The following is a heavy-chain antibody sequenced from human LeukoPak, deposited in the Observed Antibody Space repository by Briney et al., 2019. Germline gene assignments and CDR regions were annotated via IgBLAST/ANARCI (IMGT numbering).Heavy chain of an antibody. D-gene: IGHD2-2*01. CDR2: ISGAGGST. CDR3: AKSRESYWVPEFDY. CDR1: GFTFSNYA. V-gene: IGHV3-23*01. J-gene: IGHJ4*02. Sequence: GGSLRLSCAASGFTFSNYAMSWVRQAPGKGLEWVSDISGAGGSTDYADSVKGRFTVSRDSSKNTLYLQMNSLRAEDTAVYYCAKSRESYWVPEFDYWGQGTLVTVSS.